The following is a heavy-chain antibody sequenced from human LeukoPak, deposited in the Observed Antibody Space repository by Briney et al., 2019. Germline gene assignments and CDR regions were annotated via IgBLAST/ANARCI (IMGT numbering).Heavy chain of an antibody. D-gene: IGHD3-16*01. CDR3: AKGYYDYVWESYYFDY. J-gene: IGHJ4*02. Sequence: GGSLRLSCAAFGFTFSSYAMSWVRQAPGKGLEWVSAISGSGGSTYYADSVKGRFTISRDNSRDTLYLQMNSLRAEDTAVYYCAKGYYDYVWESYYFDYWGQGTLVTVSS. CDR2: ISGSGGST. V-gene: IGHV3-23*01. CDR1: GFTFSSYA.